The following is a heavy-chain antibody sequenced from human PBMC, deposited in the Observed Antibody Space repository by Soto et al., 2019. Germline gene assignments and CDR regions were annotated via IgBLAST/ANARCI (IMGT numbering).Heavy chain of an antibody. CDR1: GFTFDDYA. V-gene: IGHV3-9*01. J-gene: IGHJ6*02. Sequence: EVQLVESGGGLVQPGRSLRLSCAASGFTFDDYAMHWVRQAPGKGLEWVSGISWNSGSIGYADSVKGRFTISRDNAKNSLYLQMNSLRAEDTALYYCARDGYNSLNYYYYGMDVWGQGTTVTVSS. D-gene: IGHD5-12*01. CDR3: ARDGYNSLNYYYYGMDV. CDR2: ISWNSGSI.